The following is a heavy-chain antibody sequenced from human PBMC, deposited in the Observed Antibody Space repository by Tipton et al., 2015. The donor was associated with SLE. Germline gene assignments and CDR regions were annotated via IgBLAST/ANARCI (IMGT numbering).Heavy chain of an antibody. V-gene: IGHV1-58*02. J-gene: IGHJ5*02. CDR3: AANGRFLEWLSGFDP. Sequence: QSGPEVKKPGTSVKVSCKASGFTFTSSAMQWVRQARGQRLEWIGWIVVGSGNTNYEQKFQERVTITRDMSTSTAYMELGSLRSEDTAVYYCAANGRFLEWLSGFDPWGQGTLVTVSS. D-gene: IGHD3-3*01. CDR1: GFTFTSSA. CDR2: IVVGSGNT.